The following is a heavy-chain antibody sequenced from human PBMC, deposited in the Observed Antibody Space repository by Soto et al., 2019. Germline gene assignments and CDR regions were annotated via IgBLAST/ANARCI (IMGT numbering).Heavy chain of an antibody. CDR3: ARSAGGGFGELSSYYVGTDV. D-gene: IGHD3-10*01. Sequence: EVQRVQSGAEVKKPGESLRISCQGSGYSFTSYWINWVRQLPGRGLEWMGKIDPSDSYTNYSPSFQGHVTISADKSTKSAYLQWSRLKASDTALSYCARSAGGGFGELSSYYVGTDVWGQGTTVTVSS. CDR1: GYSFTSYW. V-gene: IGHV5-10-1*01. J-gene: IGHJ6*02. CDR2: IDPSDSYT.